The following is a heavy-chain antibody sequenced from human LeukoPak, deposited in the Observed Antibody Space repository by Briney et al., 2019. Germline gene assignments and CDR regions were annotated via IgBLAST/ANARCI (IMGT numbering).Heavy chain of an antibody. D-gene: IGHD3-10*01. V-gene: IGHV4-30-4*08. CDR3: ARDLRILSGALFDY. CDR1: GGSISSGDYY. CDR2: ISYSGST. Sequence: SETLSLTCTVSGGSISSGDYYWNWIRQPPGKGLEWIGYISYSGSTYFNPSLRSRVTISVDTSKNQFSLKLSSVTAADTAVYYCARDLRILSGALFDYWGQGTLVTVSS. J-gene: IGHJ4*02.